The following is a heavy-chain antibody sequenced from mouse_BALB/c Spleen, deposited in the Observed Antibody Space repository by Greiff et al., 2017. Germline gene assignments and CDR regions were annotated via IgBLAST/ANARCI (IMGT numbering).Heavy chain of an antibody. J-gene: IGHJ2*01. V-gene: IGHV1-15*01. D-gene: IGHD1-1*01. Sequence: VQLQQSGAELVRPGASVTLSCKASGYTFTDYEMHWVKQTPVHGLEWIGAIDPETGGTAYNQKFKGKATLTADKSSSTAYMELRSLTSEDSAVYYCTRWRYYGSSRYFDSWGQGTTLTVSS. CDR2: IDPETGGT. CDR3: TRWRYYGSSRYFDS. CDR1: GYTFTDYE.